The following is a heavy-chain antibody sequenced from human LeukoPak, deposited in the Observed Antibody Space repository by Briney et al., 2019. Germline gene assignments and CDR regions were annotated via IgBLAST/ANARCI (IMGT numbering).Heavy chain of an antibody. CDR2: ITPFNGNT. CDR1: GYTFTSYY. D-gene: IGHD1-1*01. CDR3: ARSTGTSSPLDY. Sequence: SVKVSCKASGYTFTSYYMHWVRQAPGQALEWMGWITPFNGNTNYAQKFQDRVTITRDRSMSTAYMELSSLRSEDTAMYYCARSTGTSSPLDYWGQGTLVTVSS. J-gene: IGHJ4*02. V-gene: IGHV1-45*02.